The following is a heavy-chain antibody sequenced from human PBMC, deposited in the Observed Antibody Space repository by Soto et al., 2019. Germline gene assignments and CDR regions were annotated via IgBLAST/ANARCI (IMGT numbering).Heavy chain of an antibody. V-gene: IGHV3-23*01. CDR3: AKFAYYDILTGYKDHDAFDI. Sequence: GGSLRLSCAASGFTFSSYAMSWFRQAPGKGLEWVSAISGSGGSTYYADSVKGRFTISRDNSKNTLYLQMNSLRAEDTAVYYCAKFAYYDILTGYKDHDAFDIWGQGTMVTVS. CDR1: GFTFSSYA. CDR2: ISGSGGST. D-gene: IGHD3-9*01. J-gene: IGHJ3*02.